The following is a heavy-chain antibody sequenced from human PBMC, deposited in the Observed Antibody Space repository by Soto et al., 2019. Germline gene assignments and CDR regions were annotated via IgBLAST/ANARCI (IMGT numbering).Heavy chain of an antibody. CDR2: IDYNGVT. D-gene: IGHD2-15*01. V-gene: IGHV4-39*01. J-gene: IGHJ4*02. CDR3: GKVLVGATGHTDSDS. CDR1: GGSIYRSGYY. Sequence: KSSETLSLTCTVSGGSIYRSGYYWGWIPQPPGRGREWIGNIDYNGVTYSNPSLKSRVTIFRDTSKNQFSLKLTSVTAADTALYYCGKVLVGATGHTDSDSWGPGTLVTVSS.